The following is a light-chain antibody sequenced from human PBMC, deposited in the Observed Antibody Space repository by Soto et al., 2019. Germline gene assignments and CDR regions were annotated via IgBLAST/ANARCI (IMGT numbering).Light chain of an antibody. CDR3: QSFDNSLRGFYV. CDR1: SSNIGAGYD. V-gene: IGLV1-40*01. J-gene: IGLJ1*01. Sequence: QSVLTQPPSVSGAPGQRVTISCTVSSSNIGAGYDVHWYQQLPGRAPKLIIYDNKNRPSGVPDRFSGSNSGTSASLAITGLQAEDEADYYCQSFDNSLRGFYVFGTGTKVTVL. CDR2: DNK.